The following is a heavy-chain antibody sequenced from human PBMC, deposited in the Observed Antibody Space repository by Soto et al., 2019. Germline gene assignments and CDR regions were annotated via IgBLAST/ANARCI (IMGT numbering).Heavy chain of an antibody. D-gene: IGHD2-2*01. Sequence: QVQLVQSGAEVKKPGSSVKVSCKASGGTFSSYAISWVRQAPGQGLEWMGGIIPIFGTANYAQKFQGRVTITADKSTSTAYMELSSLRSEDTAVSYCARGPENDVPAAASIDYWGQGTLVTVSS. CDR3: ARGPENDVPAAASIDY. V-gene: IGHV1-69*06. CDR2: IIPIFGTA. CDR1: GGTFSSYA. J-gene: IGHJ4*02.